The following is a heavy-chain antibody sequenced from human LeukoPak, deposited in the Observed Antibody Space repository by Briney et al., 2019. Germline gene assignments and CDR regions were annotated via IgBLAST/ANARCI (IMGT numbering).Heavy chain of an antibody. Sequence: GGSLRLSCAASGFKFTSYSMNWVRQAPGKGLEWISYISSSGSPIYYADSVKGRFTNSRDNAKKSSDLQMTNLTAEDTAVYFCAGGSRFDYWGQGAPVTVSS. CDR2: ISSSGSPI. CDR3: AGGSRFDY. J-gene: IGHJ4*02. V-gene: IGHV3-48*04. CDR1: GFKFTSYS.